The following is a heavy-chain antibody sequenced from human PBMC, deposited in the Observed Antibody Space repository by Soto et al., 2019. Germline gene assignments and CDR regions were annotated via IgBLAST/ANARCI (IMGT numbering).Heavy chain of an antibody. D-gene: IGHD3-16*02. CDR1: GYTFTGYY. CDR2: INPNSGGT. CDR3: ARGSHYDYIWGSYRYTFGNYYYMDV. V-gene: IGHV1-2*04. J-gene: IGHJ6*03. Sequence: ASVKVSCKASGYTFTGYYMHWVRQAPGQGLEWMGWINPNSGGTNYAQKFQGWVTMTRDTSISTAYMELSRLRSDDTAVYYCARGSHYDYIWGSYRYTFGNYYYMDVWGKGTTVTVSS.